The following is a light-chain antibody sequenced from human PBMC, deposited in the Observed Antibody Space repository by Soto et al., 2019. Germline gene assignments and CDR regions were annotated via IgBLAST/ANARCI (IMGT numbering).Light chain of an antibody. V-gene: IGLV2-14*03. CDR2: DVN. CDR1: STDVDGYDY. CDR3: SSYTSSAPFYV. J-gene: IGLJ1*01. Sequence: QSALTQPASVSGSPGQSITISCTGASTDVDGYDYVSWYQQHPGQAPKLMIYDVNNRPSGVSYRFSGSKSGDTASLTISGLQAEYDADYYCSSYTSSAPFYVFGTGTKLTVL.